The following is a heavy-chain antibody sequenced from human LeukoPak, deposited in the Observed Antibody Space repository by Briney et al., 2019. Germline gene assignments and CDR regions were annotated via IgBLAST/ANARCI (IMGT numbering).Heavy chain of an antibody. CDR1: GFTFSSYA. J-gene: IGHJ4*02. CDR2: ISYDGSNK. V-gene: IGHV3-30-3*01. CDR3: ARDIPWHRGYNNGEPDY. Sequence: GGSLRLSCAASGFTFSSYAMHWVRQAPGKGLEWVAVISYDGSNKYYADSVKGRFTISRDNSKNTLYLQMNSLRAEDTAVYYCARDIPWHRGYNNGEPDYWGQGTLVTVSS. D-gene: IGHD5-18*01.